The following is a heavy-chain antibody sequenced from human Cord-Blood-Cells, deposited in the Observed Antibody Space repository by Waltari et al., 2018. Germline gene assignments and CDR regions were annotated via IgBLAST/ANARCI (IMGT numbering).Heavy chain of an antibody. CDR2: ISGSGGST. D-gene: IGHD6-19*01. V-gene: IGHV3-23*01. Sequence: EVQLLESGGGLVQPGGSLRLSCAASGFTFSSYAMSWVRQAPGQGLEWVSAISGSGGSTYYADSVKGRFTISRDNSKNTLYLQMNSLRAEDTAVYYCAKDPYPNSSGWYYWGQGTLVTVSS. J-gene: IGHJ4*02. CDR1: GFTFSSYA. CDR3: AKDPYPNSSGWYY.